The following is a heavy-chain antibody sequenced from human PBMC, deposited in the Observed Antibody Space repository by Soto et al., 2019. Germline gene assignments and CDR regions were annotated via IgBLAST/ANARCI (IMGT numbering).Heavy chain of an antibody. V-gene: IGHV3-23*01. J-gene: IGHJ6*03. CDR1: GFSFSSYA. CDR3: AKYHDYYYYYNYMDV. Sequence: PGGSLRLSCAASGFSFSSYAMSWVRQAPGKGLEWVSVIIGGGGNTYHADSVKGRFAISRDNSKNTLYLQMNSLRAEDTAVYYYAKYHDYYYYYNYMDVWGRGTTVTVSS. D-gene: IGHD2-21*02. CDR2: IIGGGGNT.